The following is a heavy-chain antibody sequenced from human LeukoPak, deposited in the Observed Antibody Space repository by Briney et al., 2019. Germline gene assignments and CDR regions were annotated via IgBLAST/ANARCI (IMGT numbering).Heavy chain of an antibody. CDR3: ARGRGSSSLAWFDP. J-gene: IGHJ5*02. CDR1: GGSISSYY. Sequence: SETLSLTCTVSGGSISSYYWSWLRQPAGKGLEWIGRIYTSGSTNYNPSLKSRVTMSVDTSKNQFSLKLSSVTAADTAVYYCARGRGSSSLAWFDPWGQGTLVTVSS. D-gene: IGHD6-6*01. V-gene: IGHV4-4*07. CDR2: IYTSGST.